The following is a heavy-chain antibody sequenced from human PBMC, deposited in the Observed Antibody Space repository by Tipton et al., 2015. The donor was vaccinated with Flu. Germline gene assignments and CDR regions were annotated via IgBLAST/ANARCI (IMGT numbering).Heavy chain of an antibody. Sequence: TLSLTCTVSDGSITSYYWSWIRQPPGKGLEWIGNDHRTGNSYYNPSLKSRVTMSVDTSKNQFSLKLTSVAAADTAVYFCARRDYSNYVSEPKNCFDPWGQGILVTVSS. CDR3: ARRDYSNYVSEPKNCFDP. CDR1: DGSITSYY. V-gene: IGHV4-59*04. D-gene: IGHD4-11*01. CDR2: DHRTGNS. J-gene: IGHJ5*02.